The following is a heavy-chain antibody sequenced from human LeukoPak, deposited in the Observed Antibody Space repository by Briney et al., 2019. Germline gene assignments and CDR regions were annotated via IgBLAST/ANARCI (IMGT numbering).Heavy chain of an antibody. Sequence: SETLSLTCIVSGGSVSNVNYHWGWIRQPPGKGLEWIGSIYYSGSTFYKPSLKSRVSISIDTSKNQFSLKLSSVTAADTAVYYCAREETSTVWDWGQGALVTVSS. D-gene: IGHD3-16*01. CDR1: GGSVSNVNYH. CDR2: IYYSGST. CDR3: AREETSTVWD. J-gene: IGHJ4*02. V-gene: IGHV4-39*07.